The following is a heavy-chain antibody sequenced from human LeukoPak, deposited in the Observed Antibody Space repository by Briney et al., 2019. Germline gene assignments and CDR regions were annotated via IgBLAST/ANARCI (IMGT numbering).Heavy chain of an antibody. Sequence: GGSLRLSCAASGFTFSSYGMSWVRQAPGKGLEWVSAISGSGGSTYYADSVEGRFTISRDNSKNTLYLQMNSLRAEDTAVYYCAKGVLWFGELLYLLDYWGQGTLVTVSS. V-gene: IGHV3-23*01. CDR3: AKGVLWFGELLYLLDY. CDR1: GFTFSSYG. J-gene: IGHJ4*02. D-gene: IGHD3-10*01. CDR2: ISGSGGST.